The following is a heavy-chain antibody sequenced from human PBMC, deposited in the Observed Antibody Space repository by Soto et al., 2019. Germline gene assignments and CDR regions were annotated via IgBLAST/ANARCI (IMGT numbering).Heavy chain of an antibody. V-gene: IGHV4-31*03. Sequence: SETLSLTCTVSGGSISSGGYYWSWIRQHPGKGLEWIGYIYYSGSTYYNPSLKSRVTISVDTSKNQFSLKLSSVTAADTAVYYCATRGGYYYDSFSIWGQGTLVTVSS. J-gene: IGHJ4*02. CDR2: IYYSGST. CDR1: GGSISSGGYY. CDR3: ATRGGYYYDSFSI. D-gene: IGHD3-22*01.